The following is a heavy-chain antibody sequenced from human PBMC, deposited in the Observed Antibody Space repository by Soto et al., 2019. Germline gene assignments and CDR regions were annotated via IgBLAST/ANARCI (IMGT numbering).Heavy chain of an antibody. D-gene: IGHD3-3*01. CDR3: ASYRYYDFWSGPIRAFDI. CDR2: INAGNGNT. V-gene: IGHV1-3*01. J-gene: IGHJ3*02. Sequence: ASVKVSCKASGYTFTSYAIHWVRQAPGQRLEWMGWINAGNGNTKSSEKFQGRVTISRATSTSTAYMELSSLRSEDTAVYYCASYRYYDFWSGPIRAFDIWGQGTMVTVSS. CDR1: GYTFTSYA.